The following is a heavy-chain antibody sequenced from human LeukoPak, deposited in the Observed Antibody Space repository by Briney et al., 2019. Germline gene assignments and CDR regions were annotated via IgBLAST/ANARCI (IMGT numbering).Heavy chain of an antibody. V-gene: IGHV4-38-2*02. J-gene: IGHJ3*02. D-gene: IGHD3-22*01. CDR3: ARDWYYYDSSGYDAFDI. CDR2: IYYSGST. Sequence: SETLSLTCTVSGYTISSGYYWGWIRQPPGKGLEWIGSIYYSGSTYYNPSLKSRVTISVDTSKNQFSLKLSSVTAADTAVYYCARDWYYYDSSGYDAFDIWGQGTMVTVSS. CDR1: GYTISSGYY.